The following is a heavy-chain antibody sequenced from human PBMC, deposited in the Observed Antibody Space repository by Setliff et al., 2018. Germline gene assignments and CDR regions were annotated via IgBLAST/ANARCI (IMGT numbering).Heavy chain of an antibody. CDR3: ARASRFATIVWKGDYYMDV. D-gene: IGHD3-16*02. Sequence: ASVKVSCKASGYSFSTYAMSWIRQAPGQGLEWMGWINTNTGNPSYAQGFPGRFVFPLDTPVSTAYLQISSLKPEDTAMYYCARASRFATIVWKGDYYMDVWGKGTTVTVSS. J-gene: IGHJ6*03. CDR1: GYSFSTYA. V-gene: IGHV7-4-1*02. CDR2: INTNTGNP.